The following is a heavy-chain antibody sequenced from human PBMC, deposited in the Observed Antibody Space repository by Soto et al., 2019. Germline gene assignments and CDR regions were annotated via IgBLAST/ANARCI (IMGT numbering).Heavy chain of an antibody. D-gene: IGHD1-26*01. V-gene: IGHV5-10-1*01. CDR1: GYTFSAYW. CDR3: GLKSGSPGDYYAGMEV. CDR2: IDPSDSYT. Sequence: GESLKISCKGSGYTFSAYWITWVRQMPGEGLEWMGRIDPSDSYTNYGPSFQGHVTFSADKSISTAYLQWDSLKASDTAMYYCGLKSGSPGDYYAGMEVWGQGTTVTVSS. J-gene: IGHJ6*02.